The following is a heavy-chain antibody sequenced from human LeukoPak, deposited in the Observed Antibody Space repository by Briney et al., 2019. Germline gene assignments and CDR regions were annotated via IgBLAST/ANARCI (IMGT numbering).Heavy chain of an antibody. CDR2: ISYDGSNK. CDR3: ARDRSECQLPNLDAFDI. Sequence: PGGSLRLSCAASGFTFSSYAMHWVRQAPGKGLEWVAVISYDGSNKYYADSVKGRFTISRDNSKNTLYLQMNSLRAEDTAVYYCARDRSECQLPNLDAFDIWGQGTMVTVSS. V-gene: IGHV3-30*04. D-gene: IGHD1-1*01. CDR1: GFTFSSYA. J-gene: IGHJ3*02.